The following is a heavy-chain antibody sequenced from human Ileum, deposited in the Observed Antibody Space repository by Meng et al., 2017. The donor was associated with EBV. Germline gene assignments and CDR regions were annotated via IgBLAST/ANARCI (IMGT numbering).Heavy chain of an antibody. J-gene: IGHJ4*02. CDR1: GGSSSRSDW. D-gene: IGHD3-22*01. CDR2: TSHSGST. CDR3: ASSDYYRSDY. V-gene: IGHV4-4*02. Sequence: QAHLQESRPGLVTSSETLSLTCAVSGGSSSRSDWWSWVRQPPGKGLEWIGETSHSGSTNYSPSLKSRVTISLDKSKNQLSLKLNSVTAADTAVYYCASSDYYRSDYWGQGTLVTVSS.